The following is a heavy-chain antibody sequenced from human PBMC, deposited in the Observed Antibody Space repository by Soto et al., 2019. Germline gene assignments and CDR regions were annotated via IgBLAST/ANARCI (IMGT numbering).Heavy chain of an antibody. CDR3: AMLAPRTAIVWNNAGDI. CDR1: GGCISSYH. CDR2: IYYNGST. D-gene: IGHD5-18*01. J-gene: IGHJ3*02. Sequence: SVTLSLTCTVSGGCISSYHRRWLRQPPGKGLKWIGYIYYNGSTHYHPPRKSRVTISVDTSKNQFSLKLSTVTAADTAVYYCAMLAPRTAIVWNNAGDIWGQGTEVT. V-gene: IGHV4-59*01.